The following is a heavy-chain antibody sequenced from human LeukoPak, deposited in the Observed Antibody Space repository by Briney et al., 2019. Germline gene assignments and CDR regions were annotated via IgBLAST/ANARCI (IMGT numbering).Heavy chain of an antibody. D-gene: IGHD3-22*01. CDR2: INHSGST. CDR1: GGSFSGYY. J-gene: IGHJ6*02. CDR3: ARGTYYYDSSGYWSNKPYYYYGMDV. V-gene: IGHV4-34*01. Sequence: SETLSLTCAVYGGSFSGYYWSWIRQPPGKGLEWIGEINHSGSTNYNPSLKSRVTISVDTSKNQFSLKLSSVTAADTAVYYCARGTYYYDSSGYWSNKPYYYYGMDVWGQGTTVTVSS.